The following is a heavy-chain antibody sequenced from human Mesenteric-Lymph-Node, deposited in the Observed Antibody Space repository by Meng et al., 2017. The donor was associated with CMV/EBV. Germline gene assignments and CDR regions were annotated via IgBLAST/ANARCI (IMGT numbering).Heavy chain of an antibody. CDR3: ARDPGYIPDAFDI. D-gene: IGHD5-24*01. Sequence: ASVKVSCKASGYTFNNYGISWVRQAPGQGLEWMGWISAYSGNTKYAQKIQGRVAMTTDTSTSTAYLDLRSLTSDDTAVYYCARDPGYIPDAFDIWGQGTMVTVSS. V-gene: IGHV1-18*01. CDR2: ISAYSGNT. J-gene: IGHJ3*02. CDR1: GYTFNNYG.